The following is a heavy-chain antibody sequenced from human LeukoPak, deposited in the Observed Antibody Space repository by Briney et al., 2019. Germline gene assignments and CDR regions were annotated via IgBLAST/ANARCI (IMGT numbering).Heavy chain of an antibody. V-gene: IGHV3-30-3*01. D-gene: IGHD3-16*01. CDR3: AKAIDYDDYVWADAFHV. CDR2: ISYDGSNK. CDR1: GFTFSSYA. Sequence: GRSLRLSCAASGFTFSSYAMHWVRQAPGKGLEWVAVISYDGSNKYYADSVRGRFTISRDNSKNTLYLQMNSLRAEDTAVYYCAKAIDYDDYVWADAFHVWGPGTVVTVSS. J-gene: IGHJ3*01.